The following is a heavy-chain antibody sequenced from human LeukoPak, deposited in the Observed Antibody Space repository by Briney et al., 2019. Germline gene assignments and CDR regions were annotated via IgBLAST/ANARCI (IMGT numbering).Heavy chain of an antibody. CDR3: ARVHDILTGYPYYFDY. Sequence: ASVKVSCKASGYTFTSYDINWVRQATGQGLEWMGWMNPNSGNTGYAQKFQGRVTITADESTSTAYMELRSLRSDDTALYYCARVHDILTGYPYYFDYWGQGTLVTVSS. CDR2: MNPNSGNT. J-gene: IGHJ4*02. V-gene: IGHV1-8*03. D-gene: IGHD3-9*01. CDR1: GYTFTSYD.